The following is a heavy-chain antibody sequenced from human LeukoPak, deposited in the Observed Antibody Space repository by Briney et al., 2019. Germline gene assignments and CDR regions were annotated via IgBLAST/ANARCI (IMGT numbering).Heavy chain of an antibody. CDR2: MYFSGST. CDR3: ARVETGRSGYLVY. CDR1: GGSISGHY. J-gene: IGHJ4*02. Sequence: SETLSLTCSVSGGSISGHYWSWIRQPPGKTLEWIGYMYFSGSTNYNPSLKSRITTSGETSKNQFSLNLTSVTAADTAVHYCARVETGRSGYLVYWGQGTLVTVSS. V-gene: IGHV4-59*11. D-gene: IGHD3-3*01.